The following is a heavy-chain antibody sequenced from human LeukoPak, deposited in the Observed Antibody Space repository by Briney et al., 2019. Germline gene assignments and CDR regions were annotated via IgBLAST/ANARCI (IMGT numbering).Heavy chain of an antibody. V-gene: IGHV3-21*01. D-gene: IGHD3-22*01. J-gene: IGHJ6*02. CDR1: GFTFSSYR. CDR2: ISSSSSYI. Sequence: TGGSLRLSCAASGFTFSSYRMNWVRQAPGKGLEWVSSISSSSSYIYYADSVTGRFTISRDNAKNSLYLQMNSLRAEDTAVYYCARDANYYDSSGYADYYGMDVWGQGTTVTVSS. CDR3: ARDANYYDSSGYADYYGMDV.